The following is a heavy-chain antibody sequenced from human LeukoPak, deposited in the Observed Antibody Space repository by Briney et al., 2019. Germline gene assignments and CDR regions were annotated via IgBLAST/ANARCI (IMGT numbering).Heavy chain of an antibody. CDR2: LKLYDGSI. Sequence: VASVKVSCKASGYSFIRYHIHWVRQAPGQGLEWMGVLKLYDGSISHAQKFQGRVTMTSDTSTSTVYMELSSLRSEDTAVYFCARDGGSFPYNMDVWGQGTTVTVSS. D-gene: IGHD1-26*01. V-gene: IGHV1-46*01. J-gene: IGHJ6*02. CDR3: ARDGGSFPYNMDV. CDR1: GYSFIRYH.